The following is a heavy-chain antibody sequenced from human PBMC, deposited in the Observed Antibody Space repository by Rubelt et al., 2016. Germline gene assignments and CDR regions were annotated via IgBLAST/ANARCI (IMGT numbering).Heavy chain of an antibody. CDR3: ARDRHNYGPVDY. Sequence: QVQLQESGPGLVKPSQTLSLTCNISGGSISSGGYYLSWIRQHPGTGLEWIGYIYYSGSTYYNPSLKSRVTISVDTSKNQFSLNLNYVTAADTAVYFCARDRHNYGPVDYWGQGILVTVSS. V-gene: IGHV4-31*03. J-gene: IGHJ4*02. CDR2: IYYSGST. D-gene: IGHD5-18*01. CDR1: GGSISSGGYY.